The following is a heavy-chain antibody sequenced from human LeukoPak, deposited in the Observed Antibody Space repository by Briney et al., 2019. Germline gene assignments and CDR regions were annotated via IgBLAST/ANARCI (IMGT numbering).Heavy chain of an antibody. V-gene: IGHV1-46*01. CDR2: INPSGGST. CDR1: GYTFTSYY. CDR3: ARDFGGYSLIVSPYDY. J-gene: IGHJ4*02. D-gene: IGHD5-18*01. Sequence: ASVKVSYKASGYTFTSYYMHWVRQAPGQGLEWMGIINPSGGSTSYAQKFQGRVTMTRDMSTSTVYMELRSLRSDDTAVYYCARDFGGYSLIVSPYDYWGQGTLVTVSS.